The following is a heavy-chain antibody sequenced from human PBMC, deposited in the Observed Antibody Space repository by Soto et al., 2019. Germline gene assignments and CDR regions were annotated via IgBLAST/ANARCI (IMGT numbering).Heavy chain of an antibody. V-gene: IGHV4-31*03. Sequence: SETLSLTCTVSGGSISSGGYYWSWIRQHPGKGLEWIGYIYYSGSTNYNPSLKSRVTISVDTSKNQFSLKLSSVTAADTAVYYCARGYCSSTSCYGFGYYYYYGMDVWGQGTTVTVSS. D-gene: IGHD2-2*01. CDR1: GGSISSGGYY. CDR3: ARGYCSSTSCYGFGYYYYYGMDV. CDR2: IYYSGST. J-gene: IGHJ6*02.